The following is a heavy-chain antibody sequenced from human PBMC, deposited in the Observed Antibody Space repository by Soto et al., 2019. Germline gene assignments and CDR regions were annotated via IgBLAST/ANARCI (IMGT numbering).Heavy chain of an antibody. V-gene: IGHV3-48*02. J-gene: IGHJ6*02. D-gene: IGHD1-26*01. Sequence: GGSLRLACAASGFTFSSYSMNWVRQAPGKGLEWVSYISSSSSTIYYADSVKGRFTISRDNAKNSLYLQMNSLRDEDTAVYYCARDSFGSYYYYYGMDVWGQGTTVTVSS. CDR2: ISSSSSTI. CDR1: GFTFSSYS. CDR3: ARDSFGSYYYYYGMDV.